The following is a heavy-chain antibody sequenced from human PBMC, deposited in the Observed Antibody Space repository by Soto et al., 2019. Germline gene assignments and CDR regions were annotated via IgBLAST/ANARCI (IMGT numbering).Heavy chain of an antibody. CDR2: IWYDGSNK. J-gene: IGHJ4*02. CDR1: GFTFSSYD. Sequence: GGSLRLSCAASGFTFSSYDMHWVRQAPGKGLEWVAVIWYDGSNKYYADSVKGRFTISRDNSKNTLYLQMNSLRAEDTAVYYCARDQWGLGARGPFDYWGQGTLVTVSS. CDR3: ARDQWGLGARGPFDY. V-gene: IGHV3-33*01. D-gene: IGHD1-26*01.